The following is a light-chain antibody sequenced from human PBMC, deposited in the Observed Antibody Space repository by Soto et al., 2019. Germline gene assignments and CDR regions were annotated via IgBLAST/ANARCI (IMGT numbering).Light chain of an antibody. CDR3: AAWDDTLNGLV. Sequence: SVLTQPPSASGTPGQRVTISCSGSSSNIGSNYVYWYQQVPGTAPRLLMYRASQRPSGVPDRFSGSKSGTSASLAISGLRSEDEADYYCAAWDDTLNGLVFGGGTKLTVL. J-gene: IGLJ2*01. CDR1: SSNIGSNY. V-gene: IGLV1-47*01. CDR2: RAS.